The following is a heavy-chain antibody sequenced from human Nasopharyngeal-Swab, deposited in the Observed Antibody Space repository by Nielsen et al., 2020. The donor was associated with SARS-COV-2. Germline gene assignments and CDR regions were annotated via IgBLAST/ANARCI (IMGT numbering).Heavy chain of an antibody. D-gene: IGHD2-15*01. Sequence: SVKVSCKASGGTFSSYAISWVRQAPGQGLEWMGGIIPIFGTANYAQKFQGRVTITADESTSTAYMELSSLRSEDTAVYYCARLCTSVSCRNLYYYYYGMDVWGQGTTVTVSS. V-gene: IGHV1-69*13. CDR2: IIPIFGTA. J-gene: IGHJ6*02. CDR1: GGTFSSYA. CDR3: ARLCTSVSCRNLYYYYYGMDV.